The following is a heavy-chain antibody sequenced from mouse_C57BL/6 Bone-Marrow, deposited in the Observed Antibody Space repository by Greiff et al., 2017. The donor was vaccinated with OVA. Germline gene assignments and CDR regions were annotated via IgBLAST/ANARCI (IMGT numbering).Heavy chain of an antibody. D-gene: IGHD1-2*01. CDR3: ARRLYAMDY. J-gene: IGHJ4*01. CDR2: IRNKANGYTT. CDR1: GFTFTDYY. V-gene: IGHV7-3*01. Sequence: EVQGVESGGGLVQPGGSLSLSCAASGFTFTDYYMSWVRQPPGKALEWLGFIRNKANGYTTEYSASVKGRFTISRYNSQSILYLQMNALRAEVSATYYCARRLYAMDYWGQGTSVTVSS.